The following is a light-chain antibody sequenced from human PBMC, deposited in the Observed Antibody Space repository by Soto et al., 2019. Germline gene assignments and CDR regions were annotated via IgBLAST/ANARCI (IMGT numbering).Light chain of an antibody. V-gene: IGKV1-39*01. CDR3: QQSYNTPRT. Sequence: DIQMAQSPSSLSASIGDRVTITCRASQSISFYLNWYQQKPGKAPKLLIYAASTLQSGVPSRFSGSGSGTDFTLTISSLQPEDFATYYCQQSYNTPRTFGHGTKVDIK. J-gene: IGKJ1*01. CDR2: AAS. CDR1: QSISFY.